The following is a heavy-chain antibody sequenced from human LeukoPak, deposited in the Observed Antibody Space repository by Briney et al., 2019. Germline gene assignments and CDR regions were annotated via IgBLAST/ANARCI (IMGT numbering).Heavy chain of an antibody. V-gene: IGHV3-7*01. CDR1: GGSISSDNYY. CDR2: IKQDGSEK. CDR3: ARGRGSSRPFDY. D-gene: IGHD6-6*01. J-gene: IGHJ4*02. Sequence: ETLSLTCTVSGGSISSDNYYWGWIRQPPGKGLEWVANIKQDGSEKYYVDSVKGRFTISRDNAKNSLYLQMNSLRVEDTAVYYCARGRGSSRPFDYWGQGTLVTVSS.